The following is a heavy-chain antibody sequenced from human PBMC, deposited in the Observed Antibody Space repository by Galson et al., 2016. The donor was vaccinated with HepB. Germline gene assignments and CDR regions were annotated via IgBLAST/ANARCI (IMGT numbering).Heavy chain of an antibody. J-gene: IGHJ5*02. Sequence: SLRLSCAASGFTFSGSAMHWVRKASGKGLAWVGRIRSKAHSYATAYAASVKGRFTISRDDSKNTAYLQMNSLKTEDTAVYYCPRHISRTDTAMVYGFDPWGQGTLVTVSS. CDR2: IRSKAHSYAT. CDR3: PRHISRTDTAMVYGFDP. V-gene: IGHV3-73*01. D-gene: IGHD5-18*01. CDR1: GFTFSGSA.